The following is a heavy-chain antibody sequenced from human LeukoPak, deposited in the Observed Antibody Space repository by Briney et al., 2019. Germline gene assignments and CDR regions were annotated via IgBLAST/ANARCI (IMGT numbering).Heavy chain of an antibody. CDR2: IYYSGST. CDR3: ARSLMVYAQFDY. D-gene: IGHD2-8*01. J-gene: IGHJ4*02. CDR1: GGAISSYY. V-gene: IGHV4-59*01. Sequence: SETLSLTCTVSGGAISSYYWSWIRQPPGKGLEWIGYIYYSGSTNYNPSLKSRVTISVDTSKNQFSLELSSVTAADTAVYYCARSLMVYAQFDYWGQGTLVTVSS.